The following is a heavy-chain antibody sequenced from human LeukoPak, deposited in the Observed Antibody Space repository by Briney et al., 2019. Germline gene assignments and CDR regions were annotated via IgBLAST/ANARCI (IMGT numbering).Heavy chain of an antibody. J-gene: IGHJ1*01. Sequence: PSETLSLTCTVSGGSISSYYWSWVRQPPGKGLEWIGYIYYSGSTNYNPSLKSRVTISVDTSKNQFSLKLSSVTAADTAVYYCATGYSSSWYFQHWGQGTLVTVSS. D-gene: IGHD6-13*01. V-gene: IGHV4-59*01. CDR1: GGSISSYY. CDR3: ATGYSSSWYFQH. CDR2: IYYSGST.